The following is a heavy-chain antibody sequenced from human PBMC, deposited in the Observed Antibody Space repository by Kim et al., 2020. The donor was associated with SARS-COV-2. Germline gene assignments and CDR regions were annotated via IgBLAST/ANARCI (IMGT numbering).Heavy chain of an antibody. D-gene: IGHD3-3*01. J-gene: IGHJ6*02. CDR1: GGSFSGYY. CDR2: INHSGST. Sequence: SETLSLTCAAYGGSFSGYYWSWIRQPPGKGLEWIGEINHSGSTNYNPSLKSRVTISVDTSKNQFSLKLSSVTAADTAVYYCARGLGLNDFWRYYYYGMDVWGQGTTVTVSS. CDR3: ARGLGLNDFWRYYYYGMDV. V-gene: IGHV4-34*01.